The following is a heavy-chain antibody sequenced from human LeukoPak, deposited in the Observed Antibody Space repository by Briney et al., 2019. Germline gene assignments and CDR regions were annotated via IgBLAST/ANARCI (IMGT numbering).Heavy chain of an antibody. Sequence: GESLRLSCAASGFTFSKYWMLWVRQAPGKGLESVSRINTDGTVTTYADSVKGRFTVSRDNADNTMFLQMNSVRDEDTAVYYCASKQWLAPPPDSWGQGTPVTVSS. CDR2: INTDGTVT. CDR3: ASKQWLAPPPDS. V-gene: IGHV3-74*01. CDR1: GFTFSKYW. J-gene: IGHJ5*01. D-gene: IGHD6-19*01.